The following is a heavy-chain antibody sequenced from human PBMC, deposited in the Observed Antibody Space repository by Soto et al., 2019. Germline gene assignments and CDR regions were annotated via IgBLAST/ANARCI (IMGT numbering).Heavy chain of an antibody. J-gene: IGHJ4*02. D-gene: IGHD5-12*01. Sequence: SETLSLTCTVSGGSVSSGSYYWSWIRQPPGKGLEWIGNIHYNGNTKYSPSLKSRVTMSVDTSKNHFSLRLISVTAADTAIYFCAREGNLGRWLQPLDFWGQGTLVTAPQ. V-gene: IGHV4-61*03. CDR3: AREGNLGRWLQPLDF. CDR1: GGSVSSGSYY. CDR2: IHYNGNT.